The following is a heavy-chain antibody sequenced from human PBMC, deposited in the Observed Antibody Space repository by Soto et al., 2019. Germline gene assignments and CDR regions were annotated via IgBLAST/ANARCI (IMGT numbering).Heavy chain of an antibody. J-gene: IGHJ4*02. V-gene: IGHV1-69*01. CDR2: IIPIFGTA. CDR1: GGAFSSYV. Sequence: QVQLVQSGAEVKKPGSSVKVSCKASGGAFSSYVISWVRQAPGQGLEWMGGIIPIFGTANYAQKFQGRVTITADESTSTAYMELSSLRSEDTAVYYCASTGGGDYGGNSDFDYWGQGTLVTVSS. CDR3: ASTGGGDYGGNSDFDY. D-gene: IGHD4-17*01.